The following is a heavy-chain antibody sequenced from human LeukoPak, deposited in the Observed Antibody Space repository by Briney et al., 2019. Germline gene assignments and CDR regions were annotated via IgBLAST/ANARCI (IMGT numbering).Heavy chain of an antibody. CDR2: IYYSGST. CDR1: GGSISSSSYY. J-gene: IGHJ4*02. V-gene: IGHV4-39*01. Sequence: PSETLSLTCTVSGGSISSSSYYWGWIRQPRGKGLEWIGSIYYSGSTYYNPSLKSRVTISVDTSKNQFSLKLSSVTAADTAVYYCARTGFYGGPDYWGQGTLVTVSS. D-gene: IGHD4-23*01. CDR3: ARTGFYGGPDY.